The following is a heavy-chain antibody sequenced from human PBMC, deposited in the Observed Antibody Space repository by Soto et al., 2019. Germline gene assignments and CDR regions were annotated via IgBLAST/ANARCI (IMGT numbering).Heavy chain of an antibody. CDR1: GGSISSSSYY. V-gene: IGHV4-39*02. J-gene: IGHJ4*02. Sequence: SETLSLTCTVSGGSISSSSYYWGWIRQPPGKGLEWIGSIYYSGSTYYNPSLKSRVTISVDTSKNQFSLKLSSVTAADTAVYYCAREEYSGYDFQLLVDYWGQGTLVTVSS. CDR3: AREEYSGYDFQLLVDY. D-gene: IGHD5-12*01. CDR2: IYYSGST.